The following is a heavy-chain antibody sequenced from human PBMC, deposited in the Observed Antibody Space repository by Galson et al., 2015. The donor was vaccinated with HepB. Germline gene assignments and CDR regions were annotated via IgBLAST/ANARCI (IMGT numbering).Heavy chain of an antibody. Sequence: SLRLSCAASGFTFSSYAMSWVRQAPGKGLEWVSAISGSGGSTYYADSVKGRFTISRDNSKNTLYLQMNSLRAEDTAVYYCANGCSSTSCLTQNSYYYYGMDVWGQGTTVTVSS. J-gene: IGHJ6*02. V-gene: IGHV3-23*01. CDR3: ANGCSSTSCLTQNSYYYYGMDV. CDR2: ISGSGGST. D-gene: IGHD2-2*01. CDR1: GFTFSSYA.